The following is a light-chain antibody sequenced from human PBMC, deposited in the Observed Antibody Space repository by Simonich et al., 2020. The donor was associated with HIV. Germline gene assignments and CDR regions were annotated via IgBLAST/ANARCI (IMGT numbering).Light chain of an antibody. CDR1: VLAKKY. J-gene: IGLJ2*01. V-gene: IGLV3-27*01. Sequence: SYELTQPSSVSVSPGQTARITCSGDVLAKKYVRWFQQKPGQAPVVVIYKDSERPSGIPERFSGSSSGTTVTLTISVAQVEDEADYYCYSAADNNLVFGGGTKLTVL. CDR2: KDS. CDR3: YSAADNNLV.